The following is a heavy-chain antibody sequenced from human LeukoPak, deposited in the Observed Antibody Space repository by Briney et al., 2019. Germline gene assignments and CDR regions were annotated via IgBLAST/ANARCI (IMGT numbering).Heavy chain of an antibody. CDR2: ISGSGGST. Sequence: GGSLRLSCAASGFTFSSYAMSWVRQAPGKGLEWVSAISGSGGSTYYADSVKGRFTIFRDNSKNTLYLQMNSLRAEDTAVYYCAKVSDRGYSYGYDYWGQGTLVTVSS. CDR1: GFTFSSYA. CDR3: AKVSDRGYSYGYDY. V-gene: IGHV3-23*01. J-gene: IGHJ4*02. D-gene: IGHD5-18*01.